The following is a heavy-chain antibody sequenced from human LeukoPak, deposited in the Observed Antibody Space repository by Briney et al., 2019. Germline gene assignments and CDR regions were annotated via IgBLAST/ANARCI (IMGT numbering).Heavy chain of an antibody. Sequence: HPGGSLRLSCAASGFTISSYWMSWVRQAPGKGLEWVANIKQDGSEKYYVDSVKGRFTISRDNAKNSLYLQMNSLRAEDTAVYYCAREERYFDWLLRNNVDYWGQGTLVTVSS. CDR1: GFTISSYW. D-gene: IGHD3-9*01. CDR2: IKQDGSEK. J-gene: IGHJ4*02. CDR3: AREERYFDWLLRNNVDY. V-gene: IGHV3-7*01.